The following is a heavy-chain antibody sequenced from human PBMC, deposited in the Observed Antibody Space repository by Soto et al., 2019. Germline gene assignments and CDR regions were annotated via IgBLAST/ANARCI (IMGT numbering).Heavy chain of an antibody. V-gene: IGHV3-30*18. D-gene: IGHD3-9*01. CDR3: AKPYYVILTGYYTGIDY. CDR1: GFTFSSYG. CDR2: ISYDGSNK. Sequence: PGGSLRLSCVASGFTFSSYGMHWVRQAPGKGLEWVAVISYDGSNKYYADSVKGRFTISRDNSKNTLYLQMNSLRAEDTAVYYCAKPYYVILTGYYTGIDYWGQETLVTVSS. J-gene: IGHJ4*02.